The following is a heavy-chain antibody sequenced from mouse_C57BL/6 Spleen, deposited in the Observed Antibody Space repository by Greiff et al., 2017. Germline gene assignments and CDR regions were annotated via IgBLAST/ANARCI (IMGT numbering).Heavy chain of an antibody. CDR1: GFSLSTSGMG. J-gene: IGHJ4*01. CDR3: ARSLYDGYYVGAMDY. Sequence: QVTLKESGPGILQSSQTLSLTCSFSGFSLSTSGMGVSWIRQPSGKGLEWLAHIYWDDDKRYNPSLKSRLTISKDTSRNQVFLKITSVDTADTATYYCARSLYDGYYVGAMDYWGQGTSVTVSS. V-gene: IGHV8-12*01. CDR2: IYWDDDK. D-gene: IGHD2-3*01.